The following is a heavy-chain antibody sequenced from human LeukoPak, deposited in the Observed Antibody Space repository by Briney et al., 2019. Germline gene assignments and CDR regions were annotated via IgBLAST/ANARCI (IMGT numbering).Heavy chain of an antibody. J-gene: IGHJ6*02. V-gene: IGHV3-30*18. Sequence: TGGSLRLSCAASGFTFSNYGMYWVRQAPGRGLEWVAVISFDGSNKYYADSVKGRFIISRDNSKSTLYLQVDSLRAEDTAVYYCAKDRGRPAVAGPCYGMDVWGQGTTVTVSS. CDR2: ISFDGSNK. CDR3: AKDRGRPAVAGPCYGMDV. CDR1: GFTFSNYG. D-gene: IGHD6-19*01.